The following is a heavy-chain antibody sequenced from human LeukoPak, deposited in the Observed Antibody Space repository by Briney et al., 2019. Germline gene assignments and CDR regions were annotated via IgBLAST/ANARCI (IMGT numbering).Heavy chain of an antibody. V-gene: IGHV3-33*01. Sequence: GGSLRLSCAASGFTFSSYGMHWVRQAPGKGLEWVAVIWYDGSNKYYADSVKGRFTISRDNSKNTLYLQMNSLRAEDTAVYYCAREGRCGSGHHFDYWGQGTLVTVSS. D-gene: IGHD3-10*01. CDR2: IWYDGSNK. CDR3: AREGRCGSGHHFDY. CDR1: GFTFSSYG. J-gene: IGHJ4*02.